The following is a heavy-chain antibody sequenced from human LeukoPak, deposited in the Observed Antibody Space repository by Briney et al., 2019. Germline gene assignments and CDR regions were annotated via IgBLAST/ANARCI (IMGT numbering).Heavy chain of an antibody. CDR1: GFKFDDYG. CDR3: ARGRYSSTWANFDY. D-gene: IGHD6-13*01. Sequence: PGGSLRLSCAASGFKFDDYGMSWVRQAPGKGLEWVSGINWNGGRTGYADSVKGRFTISRGNAKNSLYLQMNSLRAEDTALYLCARGRYSSTWANFDYWGQGTLVTVSS. V-gene: IGHV3-20*01. CDR2: INWNGGRT. J-gene: IGHJ4*02.